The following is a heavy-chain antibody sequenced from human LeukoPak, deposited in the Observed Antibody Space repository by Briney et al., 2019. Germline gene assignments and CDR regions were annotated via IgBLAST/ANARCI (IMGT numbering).Heavy chain of an antibody. J-gene: IGHJ4*02. Sequence: SQTLSLTCAISGDSVSSNTAAWDWIRQSPSGGLEWLGRTYYMSNWYNEYAASVKSRITINPDTSKNQFSLQLNSVTPEDTAVYYCARELLEKRPMGFDYWGQGTLVTVSS. D-gene: IGHD3-10*01. V-gene: IGHV6-1*01. CDR2: TYYMSNWYN. CDR3: ARELLEKRPMGFDY. CDR1: GDSVSSNTAA.